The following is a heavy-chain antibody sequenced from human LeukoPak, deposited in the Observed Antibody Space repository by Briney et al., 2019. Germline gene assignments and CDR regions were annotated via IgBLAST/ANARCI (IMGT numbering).Heavy chain of an antibody. Sequence: GGSLSLSCAASGLPSKWYWMGWVRQAPGKGLEWVANIKEDGSDRNYVDSVRSRFTISRDNAKSPLFPQMNSLRAEDTAVYYCTRDSVWGQGTLVTVSS. J-gene: IGHJ4*02. CDR2: IKEDGSDR. CDR3: TRDSV. CDR1: GLPSKWYW. V-gene: IGHV3-7*01.